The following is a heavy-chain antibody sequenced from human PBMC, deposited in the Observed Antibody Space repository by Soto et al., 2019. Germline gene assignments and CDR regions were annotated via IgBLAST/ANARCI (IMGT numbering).Heavy chain of an antibody. D-gene: IGHD4-17*01. Sequence: SEKLSHPWTVSGGTLSPCYWSWIRQPPGKGLEWIGYIYYSGSTNYNPSLKSRVTISVDTSKNQFSLKLSSVTAADTAVYYCARRYGYAFDIWGQGTMVT. CDR2: IYYSGST. J-gene: IGHJ3*02. V-gene: IGHV4-59*01. CDR3: ARRYGYAFDI. CDR1: GGTLSPCY.